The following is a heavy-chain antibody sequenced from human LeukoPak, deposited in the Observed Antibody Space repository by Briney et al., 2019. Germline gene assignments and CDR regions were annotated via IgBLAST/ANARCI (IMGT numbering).Heavy chain of an antibody. Sequence: GGSLRLSCVASGFTFSTYWMSWVRQAPGKGLEWVANIKQDGSAKDYVDSVKGRLTISRDNAKNSLYLQMNSLRAEDTAVYYCARGSTAAANFDFWGQGILVSVSS. CDR3: ARGSTAAANFDF. CDR2: IKQDGSAK. D-gene: IGHD2-2*01. J-gene: IGHJ4*02. CDR1: GFTFSTYW. V-gene: IGHV3-7*01.